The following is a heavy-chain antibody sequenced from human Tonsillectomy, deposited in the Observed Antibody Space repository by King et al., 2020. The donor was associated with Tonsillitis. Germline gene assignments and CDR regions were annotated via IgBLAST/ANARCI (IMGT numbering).Heavy chain of an antibody. V-gene: IGHV3-66*01. CDR1: GFTVSSNY. Sequence: QLVQSGGGLVQPGGSLRLSCAASGFTVSSNYMSWVRQAPGKGLGWVSVLYSGGSTYFADSVKGRFTISRDNSKNTLYLQMNSLRAEDTAVYYCARVYSSSWYVNYWGQGTLVTVSS. CDR2: LYSGGST. CDR3: ARVYSSSWYVNY. D-gene: IGHD6-13*01. J-gene: IGHJ4*02.